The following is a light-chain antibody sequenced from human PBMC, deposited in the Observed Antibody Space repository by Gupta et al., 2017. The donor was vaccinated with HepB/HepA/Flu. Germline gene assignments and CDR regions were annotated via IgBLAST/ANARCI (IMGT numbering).Light chain of an antibody. CDR1: QILVHSDGNTY. Sequence: DIRITLTPLSPPVTLGQPASISCRSSQILVHSDGNTYLSWLKQRPGQPLRLLIDKNSNLLSGGRDRYRGTGAGTDFTLKISRGEAVNIGMYYGGQNTPGRTFGQGTKLDIK. V-gene: IGKV2-24*01. J-gene: IGKJ2*01. CDR2: KNS. CDR3: GQNTPGRT.